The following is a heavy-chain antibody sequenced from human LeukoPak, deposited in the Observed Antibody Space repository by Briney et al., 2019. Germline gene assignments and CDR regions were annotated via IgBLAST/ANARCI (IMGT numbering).Heavy chain of an antibody. D-gene: IGHD2-21*01. V-gene: IGHV4-59*04. J-gene: IGHJ4*02. CDR1: GGSIRGYY. CDR2: IYHSGST. CDR3: AAPGCGGDCYSD. Sequence: SQTLSLTCTVSGGSIRGYYWSWIRQPPGRALEWVGYIYHSGSTYYNPSLKSRVTISVDRSKNQFSLKLSSVTAADTAVYYCAAPGCGGDCYSDWGQGTLVTVSS.